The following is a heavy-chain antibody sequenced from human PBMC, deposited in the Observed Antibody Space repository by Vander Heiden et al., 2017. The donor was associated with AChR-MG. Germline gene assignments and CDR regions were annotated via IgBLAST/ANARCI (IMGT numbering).Heavy chain of an antibody. D-gene: IGHD6-19*01. J-gene: IGHJ2*01. CDR1: EFAFSSYA. Sequence: EVQLLVSGGGLVPPGGSLSLSCAASEFAFSSYAMSWVRQAPGKGLEWVSAISGSGGSTYYADSVKGRFTISRDNSKNTLYLQMNSMRAEDTAVYYCAKGGWYPPDWYFDLWGRGTLVTVSS. CDR3: AKGGWYPPDWYFDL. V-gene: IGHV3-23*01. CDR2: ISGSGGST.